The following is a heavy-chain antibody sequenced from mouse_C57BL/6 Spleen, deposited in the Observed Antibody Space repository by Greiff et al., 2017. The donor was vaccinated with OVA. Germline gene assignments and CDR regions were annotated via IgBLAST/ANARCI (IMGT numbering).Heavy chain of an antibody. D-gene: IGHD2-4*01. V-gene: IGHV6-6*01. CDR3: TRLAYDYDEAWFAY. CDR1: GFTFSDAW. Sequence: EVQLVESGGGLVQPGGSMKLSCAASGFTFSDAWMDWVRQSPEKGLEWVAEIRNKANNHATYYAESVKGRFTISRDDSKSSVYLQMNSLRAEDTGIYYCTRLAYDYDEAWFAYWGQGTLVTVSA. CDR2: IRNKANNHAT. J-gene: IGHJ3*01.